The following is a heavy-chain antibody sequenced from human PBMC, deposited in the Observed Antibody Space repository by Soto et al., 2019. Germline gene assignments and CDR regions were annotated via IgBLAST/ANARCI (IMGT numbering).Heavy chain of an antibody. D-gene: IGHD3-10*01. CDR2: IWSDGSKK. CDR3: VRDYFGSGSFLSDY. V-gene: IGHV3-33*01. CDR1: GFILNSYG. J-gene: IGHJ4*02. Sequence: PGGSLRLSCAASGFILNSYGMHWVRQAPGKGLEWVAVIWSDGSKKYYADSVKGRFTISRDSSENTLYLQMNSLRAEDTAVYFCVRDYFGSGSFLSDYWGQGTLVTVSS.